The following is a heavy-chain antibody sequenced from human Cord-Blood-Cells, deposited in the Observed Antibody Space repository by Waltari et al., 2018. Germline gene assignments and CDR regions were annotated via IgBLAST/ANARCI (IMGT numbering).Heavy chain of an antibody. CDR3: ARQVIAAADAFDI. D-gene: IGHD6-13*01. Sequence: QLQLQESGPGLVKPSETLSLTCTVSGGSISSSSYYRGWIRQPPGKGLEWIGSIYYSGSTYYNPSLKSRVTISVDTSKNQFSLKLSSVTAADTAVYYCARQVIAAADAFDIWGQGTMVTVSS. CDR1: GGSISSSSYY. CDR2: IYYSGST. J-gene: IGHJ3*02. V-gene: IGHV4-39*01.